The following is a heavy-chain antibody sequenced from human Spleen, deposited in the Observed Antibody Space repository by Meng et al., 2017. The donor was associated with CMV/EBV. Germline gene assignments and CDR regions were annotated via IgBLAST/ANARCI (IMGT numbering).Heavy chain of an antibody. D-gene: IGHD3-16*01. CDR2: IKQDGSEK. J-gene: IGHJ4*02. CDR3: TRDLDYTYFGY. CDR1: GFTFSSYW. V-gene: IGHV3-7*01. Sequence: GESLKISCAASGFTFSSYWMSWVRQAPGKGLEWVANIKQDGSEKYYVDSVKGRFTISRDNAKNSLYLQMHSLRAEDTAVYYCTRDLDYTYFGYWGQGTLVTVSS.